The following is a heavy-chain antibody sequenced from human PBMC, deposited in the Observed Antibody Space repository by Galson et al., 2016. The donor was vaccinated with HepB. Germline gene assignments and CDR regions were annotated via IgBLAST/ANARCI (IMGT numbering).Heavy chain of an antibody. V-gene: IGHV7-4-1*02. CDR2: INTITGSP. D-gene: IGHD2-15*01. J-gene: IGHJ3*02. CDR3: ARRRHCSGGICFSPFDI. CDR1: GYTFSNYA. Sequence: SVKVSCKASGYTFSNYAMNWVRQAPGQGLEWMGWINTITGSPTYAQGFTGRFVFSLDTSVSTTYLQISSLKAEDTALYYCARRRHCSGGICFSPFDIWGQGTTVTVSS.